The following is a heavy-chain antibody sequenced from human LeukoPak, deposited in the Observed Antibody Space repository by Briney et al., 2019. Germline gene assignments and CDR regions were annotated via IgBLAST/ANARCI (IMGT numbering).Heavy chain of an antibody. V-gene: IGHV3-53*01. D-gene: IGHD3-10*01. CDR1: GFTVSNNY. CDR3: GSGEWPQNH. J-gene: IGHJ5*02. CDR2: IYRGGNT. Sequence: GGSPILSCAVSGFTVSNNYMTWVLQVPGKGLEWVSLIYRGGNTYYADSVKGRFTISRDNSKNTLYLQMNSLRAEDTAVYYCGSGEWPQNHWCQGTLVSVSS.